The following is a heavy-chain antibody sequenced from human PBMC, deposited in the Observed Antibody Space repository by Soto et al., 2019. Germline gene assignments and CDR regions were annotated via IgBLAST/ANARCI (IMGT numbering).Heavy chain of an antibody. D-gene: IGHD2-8*02. J-gene: IGHJ4*02. Sequence: PSETLSLTCTVSGASITGSFFLSWIRQPAGKGLEWIGRFSLSGTTNYNPSLRSRVTMSADVSKNQFSLRLTSVTAADTALYYCARGMTPPGAPAWYYFDSWGQGTLVTVSS. V-gene: IGHV4-4*07. CDR1: GASITGSFF. CDR3: ARGMTPPGAPAWYYFDS. CDR2: FSLSGTT.